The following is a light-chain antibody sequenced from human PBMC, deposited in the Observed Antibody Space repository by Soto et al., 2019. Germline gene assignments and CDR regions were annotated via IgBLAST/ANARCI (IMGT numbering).Light chain of an antibody. J-gene: IGLJ2*01. CDR3: SSYTSSSTAV. V-gene: IGLV2-14*01. CDR1: SSDVGGYNY. CDR2: EVS. Sequence: QSALTQPASVSGSPGQSITISCTGTSSDVGGYNYVSWYQQHPGKVPKLMIYEVSNRPSGVSNRFSGSKSGNTASLTISGLQAEDEADYYCSSYTSSSTAVFGGGTQLTVL.